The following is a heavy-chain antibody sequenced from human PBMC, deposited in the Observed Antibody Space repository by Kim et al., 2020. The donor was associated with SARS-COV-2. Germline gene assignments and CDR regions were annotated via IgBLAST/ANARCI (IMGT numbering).Heavy chain of an antibody. V-gene: IGHV4-39*01. CDR2: IYYSGST. Sequence: SETLSLTYTVSGGSISSSSYYWGWIRQPPGKGLEWIGSIYYSGSTYYNPSLKSRVTISVDTSKNQFSLKLSSVTAADTAVYYCARLPIVVVPAAHWYFDLWGRGTLVTVSS. CDR1: GGSISSSSYY. D-gene: IGHD2-2*01. CDR3: ARLPIVVVPAAHWYFDL. J-gene: IGHJ2*01.